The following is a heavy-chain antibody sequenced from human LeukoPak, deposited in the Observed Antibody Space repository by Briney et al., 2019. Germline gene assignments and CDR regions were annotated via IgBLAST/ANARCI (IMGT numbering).Heavy chain of an antibody. V-gene: IGHV3-23*01. J-gene: IGHJ4*02. CDR3: AKRGVVIRVILVGFHKEAYYFDS. CDR2: ISDSGGGT. Sequence: GGSLRLSCAVSGITLSNYGMSWVRQAPGKGLEWVAGISDSGGGTNYADSVKGRFTVSRDNPKNTLYLQMNSLRAEDTAVYFCAKRGVVIRVILVGFHKEAYYFDSWGQGALVTVSS. CDR1: GITLSNYG. D-gene: IGHD3-22*01.